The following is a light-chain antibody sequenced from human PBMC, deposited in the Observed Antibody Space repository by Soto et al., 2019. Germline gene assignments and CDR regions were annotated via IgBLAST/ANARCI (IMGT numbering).Light chain of an antibody. CDR3: CSYVGSYSYV. Sequence: QSVLTQPRSVSGSPGQSVTVSCIGTSSDVGDYNSVSWYRQHPGKAPKLMIYDVSKRPSGVPDRFSGSKSGNTASLTISGLQAEDEADYYCCSYVGSYSYVFGIGTKLTVL. V-gene: IGLV2-11*01. J-gene: IGLJ1*01. CDR1: SSDVGDYNS. CDR2: DVS.